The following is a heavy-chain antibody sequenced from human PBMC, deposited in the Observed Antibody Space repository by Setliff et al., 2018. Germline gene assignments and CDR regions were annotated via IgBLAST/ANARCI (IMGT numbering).Heavy chain of an antibody. D-gene: IGHD3-10*01. CDR3: VRGYGSGSYPYYYGMDV. CDR2: IYYSGST. CDR1: GGSISSYY. Sequence: SETLSLTGTVAGGSISSYYWSWVRQPPGKGLEWMGYIYYSGSTNYNPSRKSRVTMSVDTSKSQVSLKLSSVTAADTGVYYCVRGYGSGSYPYYYGMDVWGQGTTVTVSS. V-gene: IGHV4-59*01. J-gene: IGHJ6*02.